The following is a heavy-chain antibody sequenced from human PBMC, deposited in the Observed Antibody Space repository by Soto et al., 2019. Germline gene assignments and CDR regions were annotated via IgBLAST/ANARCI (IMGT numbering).Heavy chain of an antibody. CDR1: GFTFSNVW. CDR3: TPLALKYSSGWYEFSD. CDR2: IKSKTDGGTT. D-gene: IGHD6-19*01. Sequence: EVQLVESGGGLVKPGGSLRLSCAASGFTFSNVWMNWVRQAPGKGLEWGGRIKSKTDGGTTDYAAPVKGRFTISRDDSKNTPYLQMNSLKTEDTAVYYCTPLALKYSSGWYEFSDWGQGTLVTVSS. J-gene: IGHJ4*02. V-gene: IGHV3-15*07.